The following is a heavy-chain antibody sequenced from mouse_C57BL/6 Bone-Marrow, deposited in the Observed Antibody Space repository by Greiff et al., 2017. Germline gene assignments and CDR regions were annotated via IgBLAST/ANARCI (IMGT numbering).Heavy chain of an antibody. J-gene: IGHJ1*03. V-gene: IGHV1-81*01. D-gene: IGHD1-1*01. CDR3: ARDYYGSSYGWYCDV. CDR1: GYTFTSYG. CDR2: IYPRSGNT. Sequence: QVQLQQSGAELARPGASVKLSCKASGYTFTSYGISWVKQRPGQGLEWIGEIYPRSGNTYYNEKFKGKATLTADKSSSTAYMELRSLTSEDSAVYFCARDYYGSSYGWYCDVWGTGTTVTVSS.